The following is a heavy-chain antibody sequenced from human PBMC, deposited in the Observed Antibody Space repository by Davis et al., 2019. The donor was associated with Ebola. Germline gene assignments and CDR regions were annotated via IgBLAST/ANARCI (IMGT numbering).Heavy chain of an antibody. CDR1: RGTFSSYA. Sequence: ASVTVSCKASRGTFSSYAISWVRQAPGQGREWMGWISAYNGNTNYAQKLQGRVIMTTDTSTSTAYMELRSLRSDDTAVYYCARDCSGGSCYLHFQHWGQGTLVTVSS. CDR2: ISAYNGNT. V-gene: IGHV1-18*01. D-gene: IGHD2-15*01. J-gene: IGHJ1*01. CDR3: ARDCSGGSCYLHFQH.